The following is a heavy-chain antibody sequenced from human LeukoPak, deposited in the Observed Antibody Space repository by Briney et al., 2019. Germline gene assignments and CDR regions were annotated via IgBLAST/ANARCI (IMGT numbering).Heavy chain of an antibody. V-gene: IGHV3-33*01. J-gene: IGHJ3*02. CDR3: ARASTLAVAGNAFDI. Sequence: GGSLRLSCAASGFTFSSYGMHWVRQAPGKGLEWVAVIWYDGSNKYYADSVKGRFTISRDNSKSTLYLQMNSLRAEDTAVYYCARASTLAVAGNAFDIWGQGTMVTVSS. CDR1: GFTFSSYG. CDR2: IWYDGSNK. D-gene: IGHD6-19*01.